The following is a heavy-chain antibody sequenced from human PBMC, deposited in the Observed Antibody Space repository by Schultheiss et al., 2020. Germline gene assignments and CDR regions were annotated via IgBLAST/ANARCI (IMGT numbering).Heavy chain of an antibody. CDR1: GFTFDDYA. V-gene: IGHV3-9*01. D-gene: IGHD3-10*01. CDR3: AKDLNYYGSGSCFDY. CDR2: ISSSSSYI. J-gene: IGHJ4*02. Sequence: GGSLRLSCAASGFTFDDYAMHWVRQAPGKGLEWVSGISSSSSYIYYADSVKGRFIISRDNSKNTLYLKMNSLRTEDTAVYYCAKDLNYYGSGSCFDYWGQGNLGTVSS.